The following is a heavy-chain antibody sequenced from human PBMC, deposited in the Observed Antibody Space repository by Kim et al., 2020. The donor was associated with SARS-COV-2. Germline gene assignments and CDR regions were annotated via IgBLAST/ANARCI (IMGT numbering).Heavy chain of an antibody. CDR2: T. D-gene: IGHD4-17*01. Sequence: TNYADSVKGRFTISRDNAKNSLYLQMNSLRAEDTAVYYCASGRLRGYFDLWGRGTLVTVSS. J-gene: IGHJ2*01. V-gene: IGHV3-11*06. CDR3: ASGRLRGYFDL.